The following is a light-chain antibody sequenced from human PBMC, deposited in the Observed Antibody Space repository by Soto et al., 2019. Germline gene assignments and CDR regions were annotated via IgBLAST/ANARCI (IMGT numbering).Light chain of an antibody. CDR1: QSITYY. CDR3: QQSYSTPIT. Sequence: DIQMTQSPSSLSASVGDRVAITCRASQSITYYLNWYQQIPGKAPKVLIYAASNLQSGVPSRFSRSGSGKDFTLTISSLQPEDFATYYCQQSYSTPITCGQGTRREI. V-gene: IGKV1-39*01. CDR2: AAS. J-gene: IGKJ5*01.